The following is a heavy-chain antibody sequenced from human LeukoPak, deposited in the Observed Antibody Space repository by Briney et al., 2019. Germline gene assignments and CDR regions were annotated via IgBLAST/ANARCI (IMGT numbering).Heavy chain of an antibody. CDR2: IYSGGST. J-gene: IGHJ4*02. CDR1: GFTFSSYA. V-gene: IGHV3-66*01. CDR3: ARDGDSSGWYPRYFDY. Sequence: PGRSLRLSCSASGFTFSSYAMHWVRQAPGKGLEWVSVIYSGGSTYYADSVKGRFTIFRDNSKNTLYLQMNSLRAEDTAVYYCARDGDSSGWYPRYFDYWGQGTLVTVSS. D-gene: IGHD6-19*01.